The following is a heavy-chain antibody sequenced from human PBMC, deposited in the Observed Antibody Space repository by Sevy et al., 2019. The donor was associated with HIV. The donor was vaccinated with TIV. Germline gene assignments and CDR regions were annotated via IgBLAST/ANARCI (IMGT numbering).Heavy chain of an antibody. V-gene: IGHV3-15*01. D-gene: IGHD3-3*01. CDR1: GFTFSNAW. J-gene: IGHJ5*02. Sequence: GGSLRLSCAASGFTFSNAWMSWVRQAPGKGLEWVGRIKSKTDGGTTDYASPVKGRVTIARDDSKNTLYLQMNSLKTSDTAAYYCTTEQEYYDCWSGPNPENWFDPWGQGTLVTVSS. CDR2: IKSKTDGGTT. CDR3: TTEQEYYDCWSGPNPENWFDP.